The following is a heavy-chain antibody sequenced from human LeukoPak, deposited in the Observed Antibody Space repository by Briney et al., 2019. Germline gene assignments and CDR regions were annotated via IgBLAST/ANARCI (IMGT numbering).Heavy chain of an antibody. CDR1: GYTFTSYG. Sequence: ASVKVSCKASGYTFTSYGISWVRQAPGQGLEWMGWISAYNGNTSYAQKLQGRVTMTTDTSTSTAYMELRSLRSDDTAVDYCATNENWGTDLNFDYWGQGTLVTVSS. CDR3: ATNENWGTDLNFDY. V-gene: IGHV1-18*01. CDR2: ISAYNGNT. D-gene: IGHD7-27*01. J-gene: IGHJ4*02.